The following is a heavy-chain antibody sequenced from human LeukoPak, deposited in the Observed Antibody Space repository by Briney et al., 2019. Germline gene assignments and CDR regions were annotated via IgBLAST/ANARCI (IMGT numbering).Heavy chain of an antibody. V-gene: IGHV1-2*02. J-gene: IGHJ5*02. CDR3: ARVKAGYTPPNWFDP. CDR1: GYTFTGYY. CDR2: INPNSGGT. Sequence: GASVKVSCKASGYTFTGYYMHWVRQAPGQGLEWMGWINPNSGGTNYAQKFQGRVTMTRDTSISTAYMELTRLRSDDTAVYYCARVKAGYTPPNWFDPWGQGTLVTVSS. D-gene: IGHD3-16*02.